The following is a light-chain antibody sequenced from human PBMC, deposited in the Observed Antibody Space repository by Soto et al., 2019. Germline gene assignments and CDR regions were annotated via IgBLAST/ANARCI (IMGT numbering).Light chain of an antibody. J-gene: IGKJ1*01. V-gene: IGKV3-20*01. CDR2: DAS. CDR1: QNINNNY. Sequence: EIVLTQSPGTLSLSPGGRATLSCRASQNINNNYLAWYQHKPGQAPRLLIYDASLRATGIPDRFSGSGSGTDFTLTISRLEPEDFAVYYCQQYGSSRTFGQGTKVDIK. CDR3: QQYGSSRT.